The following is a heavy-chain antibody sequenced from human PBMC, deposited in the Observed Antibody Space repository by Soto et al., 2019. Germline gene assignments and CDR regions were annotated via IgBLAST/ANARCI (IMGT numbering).Heavy chain of an antibody. J-gene: IGHJ4*02. Sequence: GSLRNSFAASGVTLSTHNKNWVRQAPGKGLEWVAYINSTGTIKYYAGSVKGRFTISRDNAKNSLYLQMNSLRAEDTAVYYCARMSSSISPGCWGQGALVTVSS. V-gene: IGHV3-48*01. CDR1: GVTLSTHN. CDR2: INSTGTIK. CDR3: ARMSSSISPGC. D-gene: IGHD2-2*01.